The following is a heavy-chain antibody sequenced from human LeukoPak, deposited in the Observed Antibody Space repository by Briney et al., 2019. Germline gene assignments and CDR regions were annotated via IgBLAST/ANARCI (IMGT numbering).Heavy chain of an antibody. V-gene: IGHV4-31*03. J-gene: IGHJ4*02. Sequence: SETLSLTCTVSGGSNSSGRYYWSWIRQHPGKGLEWLGYIYYSGSTYYNPSLKSRVTISVDTSKNQFSLKLSSVTAADTAVYYCARAKAYYYDSSGYYDYWGQGTLVTVSS. CDR2: IYYSGST. CDR1: GGSNSSGRYY. D-gene: IGHD3-22*01. CDR3: ARAKAYYYDSSGYYDY.